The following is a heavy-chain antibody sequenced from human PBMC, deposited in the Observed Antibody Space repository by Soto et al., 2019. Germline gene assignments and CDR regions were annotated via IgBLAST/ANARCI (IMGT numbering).Heavy chain of an antibody. CDR1: GYTFTSYG. V-gene: IGHV1-18*01. CDR3: ASRPNDYYGMDV. CDR2: TSAYNGNT. Sequence: ASVKVSCKASGYTFTSYGIGWVRQAPGQGLEWMGWTSAYNGNTNYAQKLQGRVTMTTDTSTSTAYMELRSLRSDDTAVYYCASRPNDYYGMDVWGQGTTVTVSS. J-gene: IGHJ6*02.